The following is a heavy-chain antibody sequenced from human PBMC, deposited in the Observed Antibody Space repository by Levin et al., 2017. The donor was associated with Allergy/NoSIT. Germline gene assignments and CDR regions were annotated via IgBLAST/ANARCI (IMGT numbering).Heavy chain of an antibody. CDR2: TRNKANSYTT. Sequence: GGSLRLSCAASGFTLSDHYMDWVRQAPGKGLEWVGRTRNKANSYTTEYAASVKGRFTISRDESKNSLYLQMNSLKTEDTAVYYCARGPAIPGNFQELDYWGQGTLVTVSS. D-gene: IGHD4-23*01. V-gene: IGHV3-72*01. CDR1: GFTLSDHY. CDR3: ARGPAIPGNFQELDY. J-gene: IGHJ4*02.